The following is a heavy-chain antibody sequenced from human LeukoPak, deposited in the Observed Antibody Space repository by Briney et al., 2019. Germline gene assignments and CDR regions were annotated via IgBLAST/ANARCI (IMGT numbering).Heavy chain of an antibody. CDR2: IYSGGST. V-gene: IGHV3-53*01. CDR1: GFTVSSNY. Sequence: GGSLRLSCAASGFTVSSNYMSWVRQAPGKGLEWVSVIYSGGSTYYADSVKGRFIISRDNSKNTLYLQMNSLRAEDTAVYYCARDLRPNYSAHGYFDYWGQGTLVTVSS. J-gene: IGHJ4*02. CDR3: ARDLRPNYSAHGYFDY. D-gene: IGHD1-26*01.